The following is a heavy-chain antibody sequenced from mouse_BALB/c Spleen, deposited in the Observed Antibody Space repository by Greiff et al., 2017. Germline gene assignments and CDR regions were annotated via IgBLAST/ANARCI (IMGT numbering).Heavy chain of an antibody. CDR1: GFNIKDYY. CDR2: IDPENGDT. J-gene: IGHJ3*01. CDR3: IITTVVAPFAY. V-gene: IGHV14-4*02. D-gene: IGHD1-1*01. Sequence: VHVKQSGAELVRSGASVKLSCTASGFNIKDYYMHWVKQRPEQGLEWIGWIDPENGDTEYAPKFQGKATMTADTSSNTAYLQLSSLTSEDTAVYYCIITTVVAPFAYWGQGTLVTVSA.